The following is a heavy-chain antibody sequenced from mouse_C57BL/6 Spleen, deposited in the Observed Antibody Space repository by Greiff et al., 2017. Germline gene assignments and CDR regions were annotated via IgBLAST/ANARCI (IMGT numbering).Heavy chain of an antibody. CDR1: GYSITSGYY. Sequence: DVKLVESGPGLVKPSQSLSLTCSVTGYSITSGYYWNWIRQFPGNKLEWMGYISYDGSNNYNPSLKNRISITRDTSKNQFFLKLNSVTTEDTATYYCANYYGSSYSYYAMDYWGTGTSVTVSS. J-gene: IGHJ4*01. CDR2: ISYDGSN. CDR3: ANYYGSSYSYYAMDY. V-gene: IGHV3-6*01. D-gene: IGHD1-1*01.